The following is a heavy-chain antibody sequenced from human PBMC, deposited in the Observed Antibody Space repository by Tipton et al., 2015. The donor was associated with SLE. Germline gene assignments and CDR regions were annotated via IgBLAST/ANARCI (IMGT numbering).Heavy chain of an antibody. J-gene: IGHJ3*02. CDR1: GGSFSGYY. D-gene: IGHD2-15*01. CDR2: MYYSGST. CDR3: ARGEDIVVAVDAFDI. Sequence: TLSLTCAVYGGSFSGYYWSWIRQPPGKGLEWIGCMYYSGSTNYNPSLKSRVTISVDTSKNQFSLKLSSVTAADTAVYYCARGEDIVVAVDAFDIWGQGTMVTVSS. V-gene: IGHV4-59*08.